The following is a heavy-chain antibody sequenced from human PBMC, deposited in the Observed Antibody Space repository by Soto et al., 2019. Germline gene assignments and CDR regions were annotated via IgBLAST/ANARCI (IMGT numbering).Heavy chain of an antibody. CDR2: INHSGST. CDR3: ARERVVVVAATQPAAEYFQH. Sequence: QVQLQQWGAGLLKPSETLSLTCAVYGGSFSGYYWSWIRQPPGKGLEWIGEINHSGSTNYNPSLKRRVTISVDTSKNQFSLKLSSVTAADTAVYYCARERVVVVAATQPAAEYFQHWGQGTLVTVSS. J-gene: IGHJ1*01. V-gene: IGHV4-34*01. D-gene: IGHD2-15*01. CDR1: GGSFSGYY.